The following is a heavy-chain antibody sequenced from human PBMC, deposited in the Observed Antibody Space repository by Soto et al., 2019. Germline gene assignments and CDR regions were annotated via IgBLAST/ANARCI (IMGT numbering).Heavy chain of an antibody. CDR1: GGSISSYY. CDR2: IYYSGNT. CDR3: ARALSYHDVLTGRGWVFYFDY. D-gene: IGHD3-9*01. J-gene: IGHJ4*02. V-gene: IGHV4-59*01. Sequence: LETKSLTCTVAGGSISSYYLTWIRQTPGRGLEWIGDIYYSGNTNYNPSLKSRVTISVDTSRSQFSLELKSVTTADTAVYYCARALSYHDVLTGRGWVFYFDYWGQGALVTVSS.